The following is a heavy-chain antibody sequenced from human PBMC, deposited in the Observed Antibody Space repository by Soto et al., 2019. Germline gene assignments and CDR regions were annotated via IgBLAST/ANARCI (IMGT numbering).Heavy chain of an antibody. CDR3: ARHGMPGVEEWYVDF. CDR1: GFTFGCYT. V-gene: IGHV3-21*01. Sequence: EVQLVETGGGLVKPAASLRLSCAASGFTFGCYTMNWVRQAPGKGLEWVSSISGSSGFIYSTESVKGRFTISRDNARNASYVQMNSLRAEDTAVYCCARHGMPGVEEWYVDFWGRGALVTVSS. J-gene: IGHJ4*02. D-gene: IGHD3-3*01. CDR2: ISGSSGFI.